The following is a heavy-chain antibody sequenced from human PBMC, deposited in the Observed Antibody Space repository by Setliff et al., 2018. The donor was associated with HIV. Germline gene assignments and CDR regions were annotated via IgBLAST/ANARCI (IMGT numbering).Heavy chain of an antibody. V-gene: IGHV1-69*04. CDR2: IIPMYNIP. J-gene: IGHJ4*02. Sequence: GASVKVSCKTSGGTLSNYVITWVRQAPGQGLEWMGMIIPMYNIPAYAQKFQGRVTITRDTSASTVYMELSSLRSEDTAIYYCARDHPGIAYWGQGTMVTVSS. CDR1: GGTLSNYV. CDR3: ARDHPGIAY.